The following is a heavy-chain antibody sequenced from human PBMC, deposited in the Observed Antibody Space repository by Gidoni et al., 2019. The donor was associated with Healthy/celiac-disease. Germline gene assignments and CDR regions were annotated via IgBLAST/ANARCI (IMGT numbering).Heavy chain of an antibody. V-gene: IGHV1-69*04. J-gene: IGHJ4*02. CDR1: GGTFSSYA. CDR2: IIPILGIA. Sequence: QVQLVQSGAEVKKPGSSVKVSCKASGGTFSSYAISWVRQAPGQGLEWMGRIIPILGIANYAQKFQGRVTITADKSTSTAYMELSSLRSEDTAVYYCAREPVIRQKYYFDYWGQGTLVTVSS. D-gene: IGHD3-22*01. CDR3: AREPVIRQKYYFDY.